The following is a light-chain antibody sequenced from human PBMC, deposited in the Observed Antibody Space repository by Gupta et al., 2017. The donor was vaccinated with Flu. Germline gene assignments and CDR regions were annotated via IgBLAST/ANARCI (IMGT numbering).Light chain of an antibody. CDR1: YNDVGGYNY. V-gene: IGLV2-11*01. J-gene: IGLJ3*02. CDR2: DVS. Sequence: QSALTQPRSVSGSPGQSVTISCTGTYNDVGGYNYVSWYQQHPGKAPKLIIFDVSKRPSGVPDRFSGSKSGDTASLTISGLQAEDEAEYHCCSYGGSHILGVFGGGTKLTVL. CDR3: CSYGGSHILGV.